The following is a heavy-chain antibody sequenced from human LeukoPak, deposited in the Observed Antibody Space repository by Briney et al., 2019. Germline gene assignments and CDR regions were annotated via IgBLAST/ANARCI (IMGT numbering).Heavy chain of an antibody. CDR3: ARANYRRVVCNAFDI. D-gene: IGHD3-16*02. J-gene: IGHJ3*02. V-gene: IGHV4-59*12. Sequence: SETLSLTCTVSGGSISTYYWSWVRQPPGKGLEWIGYGYYSGSTYYNPSLKSRVTISVDTSKNQFSLKLSSVTAADTAVYYCARANYRRVVCNAFDIWGQGTMVTVSS. CDR1: GGSISTYY. CDR2: GYYSGST.